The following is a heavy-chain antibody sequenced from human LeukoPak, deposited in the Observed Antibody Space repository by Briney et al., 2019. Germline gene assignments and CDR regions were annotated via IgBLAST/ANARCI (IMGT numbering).Heavy chain of an antibody. CDR2: IYYSGNT. CDR1: GGSISSSSYY. V-gene: IGHV4-39*01. Sequence: PSETLSLTCTVSGGSISSSSYYWDWIRQPPGKGLEWIGAIYYSGNTNYNPSLESRVTISVDTSKNQSSLKLSSVTAADTAVYYCARHRIPAALASAFDYWGQGTLVTVSS. J-gene: IGHJ4*02. CDR3: ARHRIPAALASAFDY. D-gene: IGHD2-2*01.